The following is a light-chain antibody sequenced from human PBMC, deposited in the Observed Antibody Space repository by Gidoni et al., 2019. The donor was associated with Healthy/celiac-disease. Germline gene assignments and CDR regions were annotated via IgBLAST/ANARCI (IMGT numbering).Light chain of an antibody. Sequence: DIVLTQSPATLSLSPGERATLSGRASQSVSSYLAGYQQKPGQAPRLLIYDASNRATGIPARFSGSGSGTDFTLTISSLETEDFAVYYCQQRSNWPPITFGQGTRLEIK. CDR2: DAS. CDR3: QQRSNWPPIT. CDR1: QSVSSY. V-gene: IGKV3-11*01. J-gene: IGKJ5*01.